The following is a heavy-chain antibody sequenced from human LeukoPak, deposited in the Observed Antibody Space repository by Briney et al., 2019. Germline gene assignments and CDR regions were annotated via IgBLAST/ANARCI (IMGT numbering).Heavy chain of an antibody. CDR2: IYYSGIT. Sequence: SETLSLTCTVSGGSISSFYWSWIRQPPGKGLQWIGYIYYSGITRYNPSLKSRVTISVDTSKKQFSLKLRSVTAADTALYYCARGGYSGYAFDSWGQGILVTVSS. CDR1: GGSISSFY. D-gene: IGHD5-12*01. J-gene: IGHJ4*02. V-gene: IGHV4-59*01. CDR3: ARGGYSGYAFDS.